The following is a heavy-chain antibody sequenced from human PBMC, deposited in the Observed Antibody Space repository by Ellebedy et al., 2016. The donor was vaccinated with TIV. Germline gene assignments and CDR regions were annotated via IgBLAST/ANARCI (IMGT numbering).Heavy chain of an antibody. CDR2: ISSGGT. J-gene: IGHJ5*02. CDR3: ARGHNWFDL. V-gene: IGHV4-61*02. CDR1: GGSISSGSYY. Sequence: SETLSLTXTVSGGSISSGSYYWSWLRQPAGKGLEWIGRISSGGTSYNPSLRSRVTMSVDTSKNQFSLRLTSVMAADAAVYYCARGHNWFDLWGQGTLVIVSS.